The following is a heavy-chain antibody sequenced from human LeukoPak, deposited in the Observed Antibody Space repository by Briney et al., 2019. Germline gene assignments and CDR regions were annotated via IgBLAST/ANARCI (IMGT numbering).Heavy chain of an antibody. Sequence: ASVKVSCKASGYTFTGYYMHWVRQAPGQGLEWMGWINPNSGGTNYAQKFQGRVTMTRDTSISTAYMELSRLRSDDTAVYYCARGPSSSWFQEYFQHWGQGTLVTVSS. CDR1: GYTFTGYY. CDR2: INPNSGGT. CDR3: ARGPSSSWFQEYFQH. D-gene: IGHD6-13*01. V-gene: IGHV1-2*02. J-gene: IGHJ1*01.